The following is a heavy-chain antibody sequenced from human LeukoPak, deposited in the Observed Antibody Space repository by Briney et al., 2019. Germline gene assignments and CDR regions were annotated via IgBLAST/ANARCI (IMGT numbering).Heavy chain of an antibody. CDR1: GGSISRYY. CDR3: ARDTYYYNSDTSWSDVFDI. CDR2: IYYSGST. J-gene: IGHJ3*02. Sequence: PSETLSLTCTVSGGSISRYYWSWIRQPPGKGLEWIGYIYYSGSTNYNPSLKSRVAMSVDTSKNQFSLKLSSVTAADTAVYYCARDTYYYNSDTSWSDVFDIWGQGTMVTVSS. D-gene: IGHD3-22*01. V-gene: IGHV4-59*01.